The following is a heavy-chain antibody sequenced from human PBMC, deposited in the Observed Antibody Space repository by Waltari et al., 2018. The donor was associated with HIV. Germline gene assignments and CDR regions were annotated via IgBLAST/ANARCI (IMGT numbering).Heavy chain of an antibody. CDR3: ATDIRGGFVPPGTYYYYGMDV. J-gene: IGHJ6*02. CDR2: IYSCGST. CDR1: GFTVSSNY. D-gene: IGHD2-2*01. Sequence: EVQLVESGGGLVQPGGYLRLSCAASGFTVSSNYMSWVRQAPGRGLEWVSVIYSCGSTYYADSVKGRFTISRDNSKNTLYLQMNSLRAEDTAVYYCATDIRGGFVPPGTYYYYGMDVWGQGTTVTVSS. V-gene: IGHV3-66*01.